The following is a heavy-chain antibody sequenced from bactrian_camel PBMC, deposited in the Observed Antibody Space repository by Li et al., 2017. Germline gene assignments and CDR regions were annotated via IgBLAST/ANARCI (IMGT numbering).Heavy chain of an antibody. CDR2: INSGGSFT. CDR1: GFTVSRYY. V-gene: IGHV3S40*01. D-gene: IGHD3*01. CDR3: AATGLCDGYFEYSY. Sequence: VQLVESGGGLVQPGGSLRLSCAASGFTVSRYYVSWARQAPGKGLEWVSTINSGGSFTDYIDSVKGRFTISRDSAKSTVYLQMNSLKPEDTALYYCAATGLCDGYFEYSYWGQGTQVTVS. J-gene: IGHJ4*01.